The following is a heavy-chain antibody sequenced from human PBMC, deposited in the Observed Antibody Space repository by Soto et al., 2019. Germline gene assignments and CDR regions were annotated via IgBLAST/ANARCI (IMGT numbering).Heavy chain of an antibody. CDR2: ITSVGAST. Sequence: GRSLRLSCSVSGCTCSNYAMHCVRQHPEKGLHYVSGITSVGASTWNADSVRDRFASSRDTSKNTLYLHMSSVRVEDTSIYYCVKGYQLLLYYFEFWG. D-gene: IGHD2-15*01. V-gene: IGHV3-64D*06. CDR1: GCTCSNYA. CDR3: VKGYQLLLYYFEF. J-gene: IGHJ3*01.